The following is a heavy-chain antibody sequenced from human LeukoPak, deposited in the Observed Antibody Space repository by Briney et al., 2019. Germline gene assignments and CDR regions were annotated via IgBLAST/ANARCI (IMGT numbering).Heavy chain of an antibody. CDR3: AKALLNGDSSFDH. CDR1: GFTFSSYA. Sequence: GGSLRLSCAASGFTFSSYAMHWVRQAPGKGLEWVAIISYDATSKYYADSVKGRFTISRDNSKNTLSLQMNSLRAEDTAVYYCAKALLNGDSSFDHWGQGTLVTVSS. CDR2: ISYDATSK. V-gene: IGHV3-30*04. J-gene: IGHJ4*02. D-gene: IGHD4-17*01.